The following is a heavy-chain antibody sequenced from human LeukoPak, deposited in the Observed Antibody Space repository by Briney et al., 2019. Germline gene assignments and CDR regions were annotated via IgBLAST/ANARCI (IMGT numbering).Heavy chain of an antibody. CDR3: ARDTLTSSTRPYYYYYYMDV. V-gene: IGHV1-69*05. J-gene: IGHJ6*03. CDR2: IIPIFGTA. CDR1: GGTFSSYA. Sequence: SVKVSCKASGGTFSSYAISWVRQAPGQGLEWMRGIIPIFGTANYAQKFQGRVTITTDESTSTAYMELSSLRSEDTAVYYCARDTLTSSTRPYYYYYYMDVWGKGTTVTVSS. D-gene: IGHD2-2*01.